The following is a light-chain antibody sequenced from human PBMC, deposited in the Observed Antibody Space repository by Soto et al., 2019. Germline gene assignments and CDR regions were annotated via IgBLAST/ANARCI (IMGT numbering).Light chain of an antibody. Sequence: DIQMTQSPSTLSASVGDRVTITCRASQSISSWLAWYQQKPGKAPKLLIYKASSLESGVPSRFSGGGSGTEFTITISSLQPDDFATYYCQQYNSYWPFGQGTKVEIK. CDR3: QQYNSYWP. J-gene: IGKJ1*01. CDR2: KAS. CDR1: QSISSW. V-gene: IGKV1-5*03.